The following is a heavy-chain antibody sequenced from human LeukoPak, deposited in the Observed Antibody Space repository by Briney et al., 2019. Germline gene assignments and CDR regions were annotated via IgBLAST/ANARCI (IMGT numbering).Heavy chain of an antibody. CDR1: GFTFSSYS. J-gene: IGHJ2*01. V-gene: IGHV3-23*01. CDR2: IGGPGAPT. D-gene: IGHD2-15*01. CDR3: ARGATRATRHFDL. Sequence: GGSLSLSCVASGFTFSSYSLTWVRQTPEKGLAWVSIIGGPGAPTFYADSVEGRFTISRDNSKNTVYLQMNSLRAEDTALYFCARGATRATRHFDLWGRGTLVTVSS.